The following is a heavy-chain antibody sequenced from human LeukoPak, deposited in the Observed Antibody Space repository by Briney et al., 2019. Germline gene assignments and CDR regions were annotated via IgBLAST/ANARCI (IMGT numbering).Heavy chain of an antibody. Sequence: ASVKVSCKASGYTFTSYSMHWVRQAPGQGLEWMGIFNPIGNSTTYTQKFQGRVTMTRDTSTGTVYMELSSLRSEDTAVYYCVRGARSWYYDLDYWGQGTLVTVSS. J-gene: IGHJ4*02. CDR1: GYTFTSYS. V-gene: IGHV1-46*01. D-gene: IGHD6-13*01. CDR2: FNPIGNST. CDR3: VRGARSWYYDLDY.